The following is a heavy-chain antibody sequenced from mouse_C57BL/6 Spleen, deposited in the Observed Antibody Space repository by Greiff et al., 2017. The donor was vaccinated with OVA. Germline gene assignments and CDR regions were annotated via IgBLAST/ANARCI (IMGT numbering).Heavy chain of an antibody. D-gene: IGHD1-1*01. CDR1: GYTFTSYW. CDR2: INPSNGGT. CDR3: ARYGSSYVGAMDY. Sequence: QVQLQQPGTELVKPGASVKLSCKASGYTFTSYWMHCVKPRPGQGLEWIGNINPSNGGTNYNEKFKSKATLTVDKSSSTAYMQLSSLTSEDSAVYYCARYGSSYVGAMDYWGQGTSVTVSS. V-gene: IGHV1-53*01. J-gene: IGHJ4*01.